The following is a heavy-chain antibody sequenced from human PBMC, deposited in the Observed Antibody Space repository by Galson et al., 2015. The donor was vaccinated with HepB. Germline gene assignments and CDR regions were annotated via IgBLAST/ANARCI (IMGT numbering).Heavy chain of an antibody. CDR3: ARKGLGGGFDY. CDR2: IYSGGST. Sequence: SLRLSCAASGFTVSSNYLSWVRQAPGKGLEWVSVIYSGGSTYYADSMKGRFTISRDNSKNTVYLQMNSLRAEDTAVYYCARKGLGGGFDYWGQGTLVTVSS. J-gene: IGHJ4*02. D-gene: IGHD3-16*01. V-gene: IGHV3-53*01. CDR1: GFTVSSNY.